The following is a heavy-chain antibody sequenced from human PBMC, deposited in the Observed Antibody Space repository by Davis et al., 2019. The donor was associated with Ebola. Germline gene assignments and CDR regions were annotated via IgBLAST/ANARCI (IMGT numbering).Heavy chain of an antibody. D-gene: IGHD2-15*01. V-gene: IGHV1-46*01. CDR3: ARDKGVDIVVVVAATLVLDY. CDR1: GGTFSSYA. CDR2: INPSGGST. J-gene: IGHJ4*02. Sequence: ASVKVSCKASGGTFSSYAISWVRQAPGQGLEWMGIINPSGGSTSYAQKFQGRVTMTRDTSTSTVYMELSSLRSEDTAVYYCARDKGVDIVVVVAATLVLDYWGQGTLVTVSS.